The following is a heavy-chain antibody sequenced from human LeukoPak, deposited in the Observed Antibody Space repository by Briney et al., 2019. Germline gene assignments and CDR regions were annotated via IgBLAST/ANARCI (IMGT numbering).Heavy chain of an antibody. V-gene: IGHV3-9*01. CDR1: GFTFDDYA. CDR2: ITWNSGSM. CDR3: AKGCSSTNCPPDY. J-gene: IGHJ4*02. Sequence: GGSLRLSCAASGFTFDDYAMHWVRQAPGKGLEWVSGITWNSGSMAYADSVKGRFTIFRDNAKNSLYLQMNSLRAEDTAFYYCAKGCSSTNCPPDYWGQGTLVTVSS. D-gene: IGHD2-2*01.